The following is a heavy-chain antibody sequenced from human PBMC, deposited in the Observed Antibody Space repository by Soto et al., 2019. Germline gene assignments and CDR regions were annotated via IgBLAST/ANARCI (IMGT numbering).Heavy chain of an antibody. CDR2: ISAYNGNT. Sequence: ASVKVSCKASGYTFTSYGISWVRQAPGQGLEWMGWISAYNGNTNYAQKLQGRVTMTTDTSTSTAYMELRSLRSDDTAVYYCARVNYYDSSGYGNWFDPWGQGTLVTVSS. J-gene: IGHJ5*02. CDR3: ARVNYYDSSGYGNWFDP. D-gene: IGHD3-22*01. CDR1: GYTFTSYG. V-gene: IGHV1-18*01.